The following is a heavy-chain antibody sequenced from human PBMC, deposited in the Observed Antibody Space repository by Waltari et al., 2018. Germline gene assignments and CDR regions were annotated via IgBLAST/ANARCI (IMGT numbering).Heavy chain of an antibody. V-gene: IGHV1-69*02. CDR1: GGTFSSYT. Sequence: QVQLVQSGAEVKKPGSSVQVSCKASGGTFSSYTISWVRQAPGQGLGWMGMVIPILGIANYAQKFQGRVTITADKSTSTAYMELSSLRSEDTAVYYCARGTSDYADYWGQGTLVTVSS. CDR2: VIPILGIA. J-gene: IGHJ4*02. D-gene: IGHD4-17*01. CDR3: ARGTSDYADY.